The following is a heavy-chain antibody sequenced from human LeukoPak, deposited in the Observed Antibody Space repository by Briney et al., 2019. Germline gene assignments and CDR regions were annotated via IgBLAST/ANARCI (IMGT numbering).Heavy chain of an antibody. D-gene: IGHD6-13*01. CDR3: ARGRRSSSWSYWFDP. CDR2: IYTSGST. J-gene: IGHJ5*02. CDR1: GGSISSYY. Sequence: SETLSLTCTVSGGSISSYYWSWIRQPAGKGLEWIGRIYTSGSTNYNPSLKSRVTISVDTSKNQFSLKLSSVTAADTAVYYCARGRRSSSWSYWFDPWGQGTLVTVSS. V-gene: IGHV4-4*07.